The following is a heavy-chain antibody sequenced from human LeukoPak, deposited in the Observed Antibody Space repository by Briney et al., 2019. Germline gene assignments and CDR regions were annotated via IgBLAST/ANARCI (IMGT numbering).Heavy chain of an antibody. Sequence: PSETLSLTCTVSGGSISSYYWSWIRQPAGKGLEWIGRIYTSGSTNYNPSLKSRVAMSVDTSKNQFSLKLSSVTAADTAVYYCARVGDGSGSYSAPDAFDIWGQGTMVTVSS. J-gene: IGHJ3*02. D-gene: IGHD3-10*01. CDR2: IYTSGST. V-gene: IGHV4-4*07. CDR3: ARVGDGSGSYSAPDAFDI. CDR1: GGSISSYY.